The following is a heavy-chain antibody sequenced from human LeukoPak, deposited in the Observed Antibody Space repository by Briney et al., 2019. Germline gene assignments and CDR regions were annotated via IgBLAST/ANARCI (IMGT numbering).Heavy chain of an antibody. CDR2: VTPGSGAT. J-gene: IGHJ4*02. D-gene: IGHD1-26*01. V-gene: IGHV1-2*02. CDR3: ARGAGARTYRRFDL. Sequence: ASVRVSCKASGYTFTAYYLHWVRQAPGQGLEWMGWVTPGSGATDYAQQFQGRVTLTRDTSISTVYMEMNNLISDDTAVYYCARGAGARTYRRFDLWGQGTLVTVSS. CDR1: GYTFTAYY.